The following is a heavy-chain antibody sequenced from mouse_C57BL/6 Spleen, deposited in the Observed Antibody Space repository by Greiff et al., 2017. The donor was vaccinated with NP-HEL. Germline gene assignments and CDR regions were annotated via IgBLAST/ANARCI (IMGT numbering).Heavy chain of an antibody. J-gene: IGHJ2*01. CDR2: INPSTGGT. V-gene: IGHV1-42*01. CDR1: GYSFTGYY. Sequence: VQLKQSGPELVKPGASVKISCKASGYSFTGYYMNWVKQSPEKSLEWIGEINPSTGGTTYNQKFKAKATLTVDKSSSTAYMQLKSLTSEDSAVYYCARKNIYFDYWGQGTTLTVSS. CDR3: ARKNIYFDY.